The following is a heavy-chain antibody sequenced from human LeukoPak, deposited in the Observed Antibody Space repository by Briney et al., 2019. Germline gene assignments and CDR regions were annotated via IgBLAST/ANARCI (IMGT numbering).Heavy chain of an antibody. J-gene: IGHJ4*02. Sequence: ASVKVSCKASGYTFTSYGISWVRQAPGQGLEWRGWISAYNGNTNYAQKLQGRVTMTTDTSTSTAYMELRSLRSDDTAVYYCARGFDYYGSGSDFDYWGQGTLVTVSS. CDR1: GYTFTSYG. CDR2: ISAYNGNT. CDR3: ARGFDYYGSGSDFDY. D-gene: IGHD3-10*01. V-gene: IGHV1-18*01.